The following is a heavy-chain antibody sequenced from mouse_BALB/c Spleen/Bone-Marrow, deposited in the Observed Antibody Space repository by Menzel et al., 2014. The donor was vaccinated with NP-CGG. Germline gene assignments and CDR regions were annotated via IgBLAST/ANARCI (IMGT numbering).Heavy chain of an antibody. CDR1: GFSLSTYGIG. D-gene: IGHD1-1*01. Sequence: QVTLKVSGPGILQPSQTLSLTCSFSGFSLSTYGIGVGWIRQPSGKGLEWLAHIWWNDNKYFNTALKSRLTISKDTSNKQVFLQIASVDTADATTYYCARYYYAGTMDYWGQGTSVTVSS. V-gene: IGHV8-11*01. J-gene: IGHJ4*01. CDR2: IWWNDNK. CDR3: ARYYYAGTMDY.